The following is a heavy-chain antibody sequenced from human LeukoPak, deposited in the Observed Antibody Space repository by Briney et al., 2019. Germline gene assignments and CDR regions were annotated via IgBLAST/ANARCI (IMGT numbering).Heavy chain of an antibody. J-gene: IGHJ6*02. D-gene: IGHD2-2*01. Sequence: PWQSLSLTCAVSGGSVKSNNWGSWVGRPPGKGREGLGEIYHSGSTNYNPSLESRATVSVDKSKNQFSLDLSSVTAADPAVYYCARFCGSTSWHSGYYYGIDVWGQGTTVTVSS. V-gene: IGHV4-4*02. CDR2: IYHSGST. CDR1: GGSVKSNNW. CDR3: ARFCGSTSWHSGYYYGIDV.